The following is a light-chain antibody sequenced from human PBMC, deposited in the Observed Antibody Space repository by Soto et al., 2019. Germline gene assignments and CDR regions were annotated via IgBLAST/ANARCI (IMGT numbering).Light chain of an antibody. CDR2: STN. J-gene: IGLJ3*02. V-gene: IGLV8-61*01. CDR1: SGSVSTSNY. Sequence: QTVVTQEPSFSVSPGGIVTLTCGLTSGSVSTSNYPSWYQQTPGQTPRTLIYSTNFRSSGVPDRFSGSILGNKAALTITGAQADDESDYYCVLSLPRGVWEFGGGTKLTVL. CDR3: VLSLPRGVWE.